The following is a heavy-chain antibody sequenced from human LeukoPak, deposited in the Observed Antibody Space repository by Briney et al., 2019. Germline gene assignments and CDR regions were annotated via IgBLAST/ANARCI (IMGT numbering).Heavy chain of an antibody. CDR3: TRAPHPRCSSSGCYLDY. Sequence: GGSLRLSCSTSGFTFGDYAVSWVRQAPGKGLEWVGFIQAKAYGGATKYAASVNGRFSISRDDSQSIANLQMNDLKTEDTAVYYCTRAPHPRCSSSGCYLDYWGQGTLVTVSS. CDR2: IQAKAYGGAT. CDR1: GFTFGDYA. J-gene: IGHJ4*02. D-gene: IGHD2-2*01. V-gene: IGHV3-49*04.